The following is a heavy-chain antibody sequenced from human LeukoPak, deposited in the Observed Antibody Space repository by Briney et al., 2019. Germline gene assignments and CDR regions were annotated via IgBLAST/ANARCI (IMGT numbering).Heavy chain of an antibody. V-gene: IGHV4-4*02. CDR3: ARGLGGSSGCFGY. CDR1: GVSISSSEW. Sequence: SGTLSLTCAVSGVSISSSEWWIWVRQPPGQGLEWIGEIHRAGRTRYNPSLKSRVTISVDTSKNQLSLKLRSVTAADTAVYYCARGLGGSSGCFGYWGQGTLVTVSS. CDR2: IHRAGRT. D-gene: IGHD6-19*01. J-gene: IGHJ4*02.